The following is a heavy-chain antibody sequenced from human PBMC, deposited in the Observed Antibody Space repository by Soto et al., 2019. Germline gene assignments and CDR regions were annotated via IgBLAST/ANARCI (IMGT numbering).Heavy chain of an antibody. CDR1: GGSISSGDYF. V-gene: IGHV4-30-4*01. CDR2: IYYTGST. J-gene: IGHJ4*02. D-gene: IGHD6-19*01. Sequence: SETLSLTCSVPGGSISSGDYFWSWIRQPPGKGLEWIGYIYYTGSTYYNPSLKSRLTISGDTSKNQVSLNLNSVTAADTAVYFCARSSRGSDYRFDYWGQGTPVTVSS. CDR3: ARSSRGSDYRFDY.